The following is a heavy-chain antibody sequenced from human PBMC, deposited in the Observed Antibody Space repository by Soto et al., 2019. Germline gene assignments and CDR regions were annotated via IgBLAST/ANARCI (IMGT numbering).Heavy chain of an antibody. CDR2: ISYDGSNK. D-gene: IGHD3-3*01. Sequence: GGSLRLSCAASGFTFSSYAMHWVRQAPGKGLEWVAVISYDGSNKYYADSVKGRFTISRDNSKNTLYLQMNSLRAEDTAVYYCFLEWFPGPTAADYWGQATLVTVSS. CDR1: GFTFSSYA. J-gene: IGHJ4*02. CDR3: FLEWFPGPTAADY. V-gene: IGHV3-30-3*01.